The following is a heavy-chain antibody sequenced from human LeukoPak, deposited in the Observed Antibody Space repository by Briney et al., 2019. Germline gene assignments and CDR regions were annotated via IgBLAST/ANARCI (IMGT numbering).Heavy chain of an antibody. J-gene: IGHJ6*03. D-gene: IGHD3-3*01. Sequence: SETLSLTCTVSGYSISSGYYWGWIRQPPGKGLEWIGSIYHSGSTYYNPSLKSRVTISVDTSKNQFSLKLSSVTAADTAVYYCARGSYDFWSGYYAYRQYYYYYMDVWGKGTTVTVSS. CDR1: GYSISSGYY. V-gene: IGHV4-38-2*02. CDR3: ARGSYDFWSGYYAYRQYYYYYMDV. CDR2: IYHSGST.